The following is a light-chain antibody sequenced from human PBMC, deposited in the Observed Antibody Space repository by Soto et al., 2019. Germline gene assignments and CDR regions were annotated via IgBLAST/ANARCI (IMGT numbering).Light chain of an antibody. Sequence: SYELTQPPSVSVSPGQTASITCSGKTLGSKFVFWYQQKAGQSPVVVIYEDTKRPSGIPERFSGSNSGDTATLTISETQAMDEADFYCQTWDSGSVIFGGGTKLTVL. CDR1: TLGSKF. V-gene: IGLV3-1*01. J-gene: IGLJ2*01. CDR3: QTWDSGSVI. CDR2: EDT.